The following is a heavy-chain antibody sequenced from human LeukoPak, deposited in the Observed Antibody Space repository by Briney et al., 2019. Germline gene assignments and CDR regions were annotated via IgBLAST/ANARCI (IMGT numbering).Heavy chain of an antibody. CDR3: ARDPLPRIAARPGWFDP. J-gene: IGHJ5*02. Sequence: ASVKVSCKATGYTFTSYGISWVRQAPGQGLEWMGWISAYNGNTNYAQKLQGRVTMTTDTSTSTAYMELRSLRSDDTAVYYCARDPLPRIAARPGWFDPWGQGTLVTVSS. V-gene: IGHV1-18*01. CDR2: ISAYNGNT. D-gene: IGHD6-6*01. CDR1: GYTFTSYG.